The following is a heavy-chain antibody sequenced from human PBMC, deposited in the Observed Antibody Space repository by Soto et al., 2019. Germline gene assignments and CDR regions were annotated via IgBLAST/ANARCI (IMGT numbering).Heavy chain of an antibody. CDR2: IIPILGIA. V-gene: IGHV1-69*04. CDR3: ARDRTDIVVVPAGSPDAFDI. D-gene: IGHD2-2*01. J-gene: IGHJ3*02. CDR1: GGTFSSYT. Sequence: ASVKVSCKASGGTFSSYTISWVRQAPGQGLEWMGRIIPILGIANYAQKFQGRVTITADKSTSTAYMELSSLRSEDTAVYYCARDRTDIVVVPAGSPDAFDIWGQGTMVTVS.